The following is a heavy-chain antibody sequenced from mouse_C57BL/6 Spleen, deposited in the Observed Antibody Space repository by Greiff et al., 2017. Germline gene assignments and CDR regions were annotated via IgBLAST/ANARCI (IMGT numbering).Heavy chain of an antibody. CDR1: GYTFTSYW. Sequence: QVQLQQPGAELVRPGSSVKLSCKASGYTFTSYWMDWVKQRPGQGLEWIGNIYPSDSETHYNQKFKDKATLTVDKSSSTAYMQLSSLTSEDSAVYYCARELDGRNAMDYWGQGTSVTVSS. D-gene: IGHD1-1*02. CDR3: ARELDGRNAMDY. CDR2: IYPSDSET. J-gene: IGHJ4*01. V-gene: IGHV1-61*01.